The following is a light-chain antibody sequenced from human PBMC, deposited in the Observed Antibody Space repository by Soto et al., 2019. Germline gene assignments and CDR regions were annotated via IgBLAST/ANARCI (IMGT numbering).Light chain of an antibody. Sequence: EIVLTQSPATLSLSPGERATLSCRASQSVSSSYLAWYQQKPGQAPRLIIYGASSRATGIPDRFSGSGSGTDFTLTISRLEPEDFAVYYGQQYGSSTWTFGQGTKVDIK. CDR3: QQYGSSTWT. J-gene: IGKJ1*01. V-gene: IGKV3-20*01. CDR2: GAS. CDR1: QSVSSSY.